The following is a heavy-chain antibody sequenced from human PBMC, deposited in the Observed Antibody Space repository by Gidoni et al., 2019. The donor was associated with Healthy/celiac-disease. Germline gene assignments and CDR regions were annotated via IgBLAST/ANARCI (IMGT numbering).Heavy chain of an antibody. CDR3: AKDQLRYFDWLLSGYDY. CDR2: ISYDGSNK. J-gene: IGHJ4*02. D-gene: IGHD3-9*01. Sequence: QVQLVESGGGVVQPGRSLRLSCAASGFTFSSSGMHWVRQAPGKGLEWVAVISYDGSNKYYADSVKGRFTISRDNSKNTLYLQMNSLRAEDTAVYYCAKDQLRYFDWLLSGYDYWGQGTLVTVSS. CDR1: GFTFSSSG. V-gene: IGHV3-30*18.